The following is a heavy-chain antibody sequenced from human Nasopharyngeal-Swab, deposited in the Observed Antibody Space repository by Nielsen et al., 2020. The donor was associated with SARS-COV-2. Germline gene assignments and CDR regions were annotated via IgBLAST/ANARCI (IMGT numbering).Heavy chain of an antibody. Sequence: SETLSLTCTVSGGSISSGGYYWSWIRQHPGKGLEWIGYIYYSGSTYYNPSLKSRVTISVDTSKNQFSLKLSSVTAADTAVYYCARGNYDSSAPDYWGQGTLVTVSS. CDR1: GGSISSGGYY. CDR3: ARGNYDSSAPDY. D-gene: IGHD3-22*01. CDR2: IYYSGST. J-gene: IGHJ4*02. V-gene: IGHV4-31*03.